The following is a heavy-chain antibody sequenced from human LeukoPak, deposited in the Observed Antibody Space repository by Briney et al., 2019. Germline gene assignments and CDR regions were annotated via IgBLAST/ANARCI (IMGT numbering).Heavy chain of an antibody. CDR1: GGSISSYY. D-gene: IGHD6-13*01. Sequence: PSETLSLTCTVSGGSISSYYWSWIRQPPGKGLEWIGYIYYSGSTNYNPSLKSRVTISVDTSKNQFSLKLSSVTAADTAVYYCAREGEPYSSSWLPFDYWGQGTLVTVSS. J-gene: IGHJ4*02. CDR2: IYYSGST. V-gene: IGHV4-59*01. CDR3: AREGEPYSSSWLPFDY.